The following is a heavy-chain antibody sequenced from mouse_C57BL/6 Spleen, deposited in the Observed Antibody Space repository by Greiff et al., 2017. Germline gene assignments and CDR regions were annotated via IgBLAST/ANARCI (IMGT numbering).Heavy chain of an antibody. J-gene: IGHJ3*01. CDR3: ARAYYGSSYRFAY. CDR2: INPNNGGT. V-gene: IGHV1-26*01. D-gene: IGHD1-1*01. Sequence: VQLQQSGPELVKPGASVKISCKASGYTFTDYYMNWVKQSHGKSLEWIGDINPNNGGTSYNQKFKGKATLTVDKSSSTAYMELRSRTSEDSAVYYCARAYYGSSYRFAYWGQGTLVTVSA. CDR1: GYTFTDYY.